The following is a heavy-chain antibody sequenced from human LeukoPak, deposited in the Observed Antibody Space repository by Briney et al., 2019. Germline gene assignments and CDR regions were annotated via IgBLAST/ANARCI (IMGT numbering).Heavy chain of an antibody. Sequence: GGSLRLSCAASGFTFRSYSMNWVRQAPGKGLEWVSSISSSSSYIYYADSVKGRFTISRDNAKNSLYLQMNSLRAEDTAVYYCARDKDTAMVGDLIDYWGQGTLVTVSS. V-gene: IGHV3-21*01. CDR3: ARDKDTAMVGDLIDY. J-gene: IGHJ4*02. D-gene: IGHD5-18*01. CDR1: GFTFRSYS. CDR2: ISSSSSYI.